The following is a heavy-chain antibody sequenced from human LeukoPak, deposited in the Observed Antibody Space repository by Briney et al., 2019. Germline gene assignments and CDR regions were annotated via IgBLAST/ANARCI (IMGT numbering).Heavy chain of an antibody. D-gene: IGHD4-23*01. CDR3: ARVRGDTGGNSDY. CDR1: GFTLNNYW. V-gene: IGHV3-7*05. CDR2: IKQDGSEK. Sequence: GGSLGLSCAASGFTLNNYWMSWFRQAPGKGLEWVANIKQDGSEKYYVDSVKGRFTIARDNAKNLLYLQMNTLRAEDTAVYYCARVRGDTGGNSDYWGQGTLVTVSS. J-gene: IGHJ4*02.